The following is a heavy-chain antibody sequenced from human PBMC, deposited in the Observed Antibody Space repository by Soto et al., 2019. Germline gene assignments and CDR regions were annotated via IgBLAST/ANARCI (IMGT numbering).Heavy chain of an antibody. V-gene: IGHV3-66*01. CDR2: IYSGGST. D-gene: IGHD2-21*02. CDR1: GFTVSSNY. J-gene: IGHJ4*02. CDR3: AREVGVVVTATGLGY. Sequence: VQLVESGGGLVQPGGSLRLSCAASGFTVSSNYMSWVRQAPGKGLEWVSVIYSGGSTYYADSVKGRFTISRDNSNNTLYLQMNSLRAEDTAVYYCAREVGVVVTATGLGYWGQGTLVTVSS.